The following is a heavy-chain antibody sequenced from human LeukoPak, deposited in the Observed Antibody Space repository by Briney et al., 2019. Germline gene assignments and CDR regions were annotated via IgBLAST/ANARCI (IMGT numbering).Heavy chain of an antibody. J-gene: IGHJ5*02. V-gene: IGHV1-2*02. D-gene: IGHD3-22*01. CDR2: INPNSGGT. CDR1: GYTFTGYY. CDR3: ATIAISMIVVGGNWFDP. Sequence: GASVKVSCKASGYTFTGYYMHWVRQAPGQGLEWMGWINPNSGGTNYAQKFQGRVTMTRDTSISTAYMELSSLRSEDTAVYYCATIAISMIVVGGNWFDPWGQGTLVTVSS.